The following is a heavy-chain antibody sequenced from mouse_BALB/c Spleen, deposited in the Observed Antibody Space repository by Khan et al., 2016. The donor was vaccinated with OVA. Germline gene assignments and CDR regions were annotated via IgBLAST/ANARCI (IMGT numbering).Heavy chain of an antibody. V-gene: IGHV1S136*01. CDR1: GYTFTSYV. J-gene: IGHJ2*01. CDR3: AINFRYDVYFDY. Sequence: VQLQQSGPDLVKPGASVRMSCKASGYTFTSYVMHWLRQKPGQGLEWIGYIYPFNDDTKYNEKFKGKATLTSDKSSSTAYMELSSLTSEDTAVYYCAINFRYDVYFDYWGQGTTLTVSS. CDR2: IYPFNDDT. D-gene: IGHD2-14*01.